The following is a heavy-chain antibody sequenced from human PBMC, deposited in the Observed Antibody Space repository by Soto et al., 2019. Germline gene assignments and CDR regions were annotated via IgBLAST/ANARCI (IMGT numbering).Heavy chain of an antibody. V-gene: IGHV3-23*01. CDR1: GFTFSSYA. D-gene: IGHD3-22*01. Sequence: PGGSLRLSCAASGFTFSSYAMSGVRQAPGKGLEWVSAISGSGGSTYYADSVKGRFTISRDNSKNTLYLQMNSLRAEDTAVYYCAKDYYDSSGYPPGGNDAFDIWGQATMVTVSS. CDR3: AKDYYDSSGYPPGGNDAFDI. CDR2: ISGSGGST. J-gene: IGHJ3*02.